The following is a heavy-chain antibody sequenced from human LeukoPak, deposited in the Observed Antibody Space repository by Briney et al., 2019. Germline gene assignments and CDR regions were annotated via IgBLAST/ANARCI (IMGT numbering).Heavy chain of an antibody. D-gene: IGHD6-13*01. J-gene: IGHJ4*02. Sequence: GGSLRLSCAASGFTFSSYDMHWVRQATGKGLEWVSAIGTAGDTYYPGSVKGRFTISRENAKNSLYLQMNSLRAGDTAVYYCARAVSSIWEFDYWGQGTLVTVSS. CDR3: ARAVSSIWEFDY. CDR1: GFTFSSYD. V-gene: IGHV3-13*01. CDR2: IGTAGDT.